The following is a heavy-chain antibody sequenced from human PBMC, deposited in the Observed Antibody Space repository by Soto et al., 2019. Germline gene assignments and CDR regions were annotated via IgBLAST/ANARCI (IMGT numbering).Heavy chain of an antibody. D-gene: IGHD3-22*01. V-gene: IGHV3-53*01. CDR3: ATGFPYYYDSSGEYDAFDI. J-gene: IGHJ3*02. CDR2: IYSGGST. CDR1: GFPVSSNY. Sequence: GGSLRLSCAASGFPVSSNYMSWVRQSPGKGLEWVSVIYSGGSTYYADSVKGRFTISRDNSKNTLYLQMNSLRAEDTAVYYCATGFPYYYDSSGEYDAFDIWGQGTRFTVSS.